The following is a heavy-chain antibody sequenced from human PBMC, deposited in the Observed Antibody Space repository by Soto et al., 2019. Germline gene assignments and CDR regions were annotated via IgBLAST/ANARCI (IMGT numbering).Heavy chain of an antibody. V-gene: IGHV4-38-2*02. J-gene: IGHJ5*02. CDR2: IYHSGST. CDR1: GYSISSGYY. Sequence: PSETLSLTCAVSGYSISSGYYWGWIRQPPGKGLEWIGSIYHSGSTYYNPSLKSRVTISVDTSKNQFSLKLSSVTAADTAVYYCAREYRKIGYCSSTSCHPGFDPWGQGTLVTVSS. D-gene: IGHD2-2*01. CDR3: AREYRKIGYCSSTSCHPGFDP.